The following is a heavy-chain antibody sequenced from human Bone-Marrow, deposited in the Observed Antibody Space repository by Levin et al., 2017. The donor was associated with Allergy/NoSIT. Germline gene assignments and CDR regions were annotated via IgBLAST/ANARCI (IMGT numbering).Heavy chain of an antibody. J-gene: IGHJ5*02. D-gene: IGHD2-15*01. V-gene: IGHV4-31*02. CDR1: GDSIRRADYY. CDR2: IYYNGGT. Sequence: SPTLSLPCTVSGDSIRRADYYWNWIRQLPGKGLEWIGYIYYNGGTYYNPSLKSRLTFSVDMSKNQFSLKLSSVTAADTAMYYCARSRTCSGGTCYSVVGWLDPWGQGMPVTVSS. CDR3: ARSRTCSGGTCYSVVGWLDP.